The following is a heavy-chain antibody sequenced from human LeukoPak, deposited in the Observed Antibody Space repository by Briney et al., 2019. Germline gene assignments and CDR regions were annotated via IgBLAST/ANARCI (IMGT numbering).Heavy chain of an antibody. Sequence: PGGSLRLSCAASGFTFSSYGMHWVRQAPGKGLEWVAFIRFDGSNKYYADSVKGRFTISRDNSKNTLYLQMNSLRAEDTAVYYCARRGVVTGAFDIWGQGTMVTVSS. CDR1: GFTFSSYG. CDR2: IRFDGSNK. V-gene: IGHV3-30*02. J-gene: IGHJ3*02. D-gene: IGHD2-21*02. CDR3: ARRGVVTGAFDI.